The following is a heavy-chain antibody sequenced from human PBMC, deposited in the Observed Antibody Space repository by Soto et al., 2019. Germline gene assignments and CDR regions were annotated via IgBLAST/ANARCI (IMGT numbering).Heavy chain of an antibody. Sequence: GGSLRLSCAASGFTFSSYAMSWVRQAPGKGLEWVSAISGSGGSTYYADSVKGRFTISRDNSKNTLYLQMNSLRAEDTAVYYCAKDYPYYYDSSGPYYYYGMDVWGQGTTVPVS. CDR3: AKDYPYYYDSSGPYYYYGMDV. CDR2: ISGSGGST. J-gene: IGHJ6*02. D-gene: IGHD3-22*01. V-gene: IGHV3-23*01. CDR1: GFTFSSYA.